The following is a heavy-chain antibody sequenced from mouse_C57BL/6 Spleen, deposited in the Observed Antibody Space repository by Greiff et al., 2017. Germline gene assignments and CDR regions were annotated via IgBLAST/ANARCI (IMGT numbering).Heavy chain of an antibody. CDR3: ARAPYGQRVFDY. V-gene: IGHV1-76*01. J-gene: IGHJ2*01. CDR2: IYPGSGNN. CDR1: GYTFTDYY. D-gene: IGHD1-1*02. Sequence: QVQLQQSGAELVRPGASVKLSCKASGYTFTDYYINWVKQRPGQGLEWIARIYPGSGNNYYNEKFKGKALLTAEKSSITAYMQLSSLTSEDSAVYFCARAPYGQRVFDYGGQGTTLTVSS.